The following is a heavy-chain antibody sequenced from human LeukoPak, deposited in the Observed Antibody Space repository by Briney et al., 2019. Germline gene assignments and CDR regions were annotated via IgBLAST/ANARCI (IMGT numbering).Heavy chain of an antibody. CDR3: ARAARQWLAKNWFDP. D-gene: IGHD6-19*01. J-gene: IGHJ5*02. CDR1: GGSISSYY. CDR2: IYYSGST. Sequence: PSETLSLTCTVSGGSISSYYWSWIRQPPGKGLEWIGYIYYSGSTNYNPSLKSRVTISVDTSKNQFSLKLSSVTAADTAVYYCARAARQWLAKNWFDPWGQGTLVTVSS. V-gene: IGHV4-59*01.